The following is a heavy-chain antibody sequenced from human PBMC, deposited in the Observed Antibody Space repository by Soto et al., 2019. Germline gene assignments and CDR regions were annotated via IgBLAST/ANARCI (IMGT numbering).Heavy chain of an antibody. CDR3: ATPHPLGEGIFSAIIEYYLDY. Sequence: PGGSLRLSCAVSGFTFSSYAMSWVRQAPGKGLEWVSAISGSGGSTYYADSVKGRFTISRDNSKNTLYLQMNSLRSEDTAVYFCATPHPLGEGIFSAIIEYYLDYWDKGSLGTVCS. V-gene: IGHV3-23*01. CDR2: ISGSGGST. J-gene: IGHJ4*02. CDR1: GFTFSSYA. D-gene: IGHD2-21*01.